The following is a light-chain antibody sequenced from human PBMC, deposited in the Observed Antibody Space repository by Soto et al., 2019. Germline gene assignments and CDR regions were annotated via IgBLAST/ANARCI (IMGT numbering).Light chain of an antibody. CDR3: YSAADNNLGV. CDR2: KDS. CDR1: VLAKKY. Sequence: SYELTQPSSVSVSPGQTARITCSGDVLAKKYARWFQQKPGQAPVLVIYKDSERPSGIPERFSGSSSGTTVTLTISGAQVEDEAEYYCYSAADNNLGVFGTGTKVTVL. V-gene: IGLV3-27*01. J-gene: IGLJ1*01.